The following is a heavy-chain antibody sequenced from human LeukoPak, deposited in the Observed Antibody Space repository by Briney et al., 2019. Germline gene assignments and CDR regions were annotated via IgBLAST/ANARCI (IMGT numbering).Heavy chain of an antibody. V-gene: IGHV4-59*01. J-gene: IGHJ4*02. CDR3: ARGGYLFGY. Sequence: SETLSLTCTVSGGSISSYYWSWIRQSPGKGLEWIGYIYDSGSTNYNPSLKSRVTISVDTSKNQFSLRVSSVTAADTAVYYCARGGYLFGYWGQGTLDTVSS. D-gene: IGHD5-18*01. CDR1: GGSISSYY. CDR2: IYDSGST.